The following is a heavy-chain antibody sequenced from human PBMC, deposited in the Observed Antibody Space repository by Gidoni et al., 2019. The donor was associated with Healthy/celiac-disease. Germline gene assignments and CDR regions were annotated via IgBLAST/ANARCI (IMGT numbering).Heavy chain of an antibody. V-gene: IGHV1-8*01. J-gene: IGHJ6*02. D-gene: IGHD5-18*01. CDR3: ARGRWDSYGSYRHDYYGMDV. CDR1: GYTFTSYD. CDR2: MNPNSGNT. Sequence: QVQLVQSLSEVKKPGASVKVSCKSSGYTFTSYDINWVRQATGHGLEWMGWMNPNSGNTGYAQKFQGRVTMTSNTSISTAYMELSSLRSEDTAVYYCARGRWDSYGSYRHDYYGMDVWGQGTTVTVSS.